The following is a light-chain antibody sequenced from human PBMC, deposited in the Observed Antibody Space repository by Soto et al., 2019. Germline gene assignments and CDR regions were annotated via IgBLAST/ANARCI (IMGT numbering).Light chain of an antibody. V-gene: IGKV1-5*01. CDR3: QQYETFPGT. Sequence: DIQMTQAPCTLCASVGETLTVTCRASQSVSGWLAWYQQKPGQAPKLLIYDASALPRGVPSRFRGSGSGTKFTLTIASLKPDDFATYYCQQYETFPGTFGPGTKVDIK. J-gene: IGKJ1*01. CDR1: QSVSGW. CDR2: DAS.